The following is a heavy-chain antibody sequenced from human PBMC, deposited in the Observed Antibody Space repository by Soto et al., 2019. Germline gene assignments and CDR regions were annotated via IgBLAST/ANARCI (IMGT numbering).Heavy chain of an antibody. J-gene: IGHJ5*01. V-gene: IGHV3-23*01. Sequence: PGGSLRLSCATSGFTFRSYAMSWVRQAPGKGLEWVSTITSSGGNTFYAGSVKGRFTISRDNSKSTLSLQINSLKAEDTAIYYCVRLIGNSWLDFWGQGTLVTVSS. CDR1: GFTFRSYA. D-gene: IGHD2-8*01. CDR2: ITSSGGNT. CDR3: VRLIGNSWLDF.